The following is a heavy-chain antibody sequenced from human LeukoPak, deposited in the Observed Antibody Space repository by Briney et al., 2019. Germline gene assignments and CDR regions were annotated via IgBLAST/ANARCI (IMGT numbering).Heavy chain of an antibody. Sequence: SVKVSCKASGYTFTSYDINWVRQAPGQGLEWMGGIIPIFGTANYAQKFQGRVTITADESTSTAYMELSSLRSEDTAVYYCARARTAAAGTFDYWGQGTLVTVSS. V-gene: IGHV1-69*13. CDR1: GYTFTSYD. CDR2: IIPIFGTA. D-gene: IGHD6-13*01. CDR3: ARARTAAAGTFDY. J-gene: IGHJ4*02.